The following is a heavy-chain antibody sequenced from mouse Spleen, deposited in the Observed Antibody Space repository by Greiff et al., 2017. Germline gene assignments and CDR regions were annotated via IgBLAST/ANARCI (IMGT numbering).Heavy chain of an antibody. V-gene: IGHV1-19*01. D-gene: IGHD2-14*01. J-gene: IGHJ4*01. CDR2: INPYNGGT. CDR3: ARDRPGAMDY. CDR1: GYTFTDYY. Sequence: EVQLQQSGPVLVKPGASVKMSCKASGYTFTDYYMNWVKQSHGKSLEWIGVINPYNGGTSYNQKFKGKATLTVDKSSSTAYMELNSLTSEDSAVYYCARDRPGAMDYWGQGTSVTVSS.